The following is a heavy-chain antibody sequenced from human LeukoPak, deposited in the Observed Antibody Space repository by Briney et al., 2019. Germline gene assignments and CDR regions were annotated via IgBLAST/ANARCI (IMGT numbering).Heavy chain of an antibody. CDR1: GFTFDGYT. J-gene: IGHJ4*02. CDR3: ARGHCGGDCYDYFDY. CDR2: ISWDGDRT. V-gene: IGHV3-43*01. D-gene: IGHD2-21*02. Sequence: GGSLRLSCVASGFTFDGYTMHWVRQAPGKGLEWVSLISWDGDRTYYADSVKGRFTISRDNSKNSLYVQMNSLTNEDTALYYCARGHCGGDCYDYFDYWGRGTLVTVSS.